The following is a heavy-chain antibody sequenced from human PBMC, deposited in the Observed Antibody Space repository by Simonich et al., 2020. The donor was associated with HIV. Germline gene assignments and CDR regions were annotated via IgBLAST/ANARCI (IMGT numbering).Heavy chain of an antibody. V-gene: IGHV4-34*01. CDR1: GGSFSGFY. CDR3: ARGGYCSGGSCYPLFSRYGMDV. CDR2: INHSRRT. J-gene: IGHJ6*02. D-gene: IGHD2-15*01. Sequence: QVQLQQWGAGLLKPSETLSLTCAVYGGSFSGFYWCWIRQPPGKGLEWIGEINHSRRTNYNPPLKRRVNISVDTAKNQFSLKLSSVTAADTAVYYCARGGYCSGGSCYPLFSRYGMDVWGQGTTVTVSS.